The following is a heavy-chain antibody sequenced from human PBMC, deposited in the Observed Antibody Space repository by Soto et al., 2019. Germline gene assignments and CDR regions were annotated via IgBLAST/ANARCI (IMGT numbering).Heavy chain of an antibody. V-gene: IGHV3-53*01. CDR3: TTGIVVVIPSGMDV. D-gene: IGHD3-22*01. CDR2: IFIGGTT. CDR1: GFTVSSSQ. J-gene: IGHJ6*02. Sequence: GGSLRLSCAASGFTVSSSQMTWVRQAPGKALEWVSLIFIGGTTQYAVSVKGRFTISRDYSRNTVFLQMNSLRAEDTAVYYCTTGIVVVIPSGMDVWGQGTTVTVSS.